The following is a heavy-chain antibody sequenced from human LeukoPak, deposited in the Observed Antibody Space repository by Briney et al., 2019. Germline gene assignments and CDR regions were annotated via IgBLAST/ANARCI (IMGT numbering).Heavy chain of an antibody. CDR1: GFTFSNFG. CDR3: AKVEMSTSPGGIDY. V-gene: IGHV3-30*02. CDR2: IRFDGTNK. J-gene: IGHJ4*02. Sequence: RAGGSLRLSCAASGFTFSNFGMHWVRQAPGKGLEWVTFIRFDGTNKYYADSVKGRFTISRDNSKNTLYLQMNSLRVEDTAMYYCAKVEMSTSPGGIDYWGQGTLVTVSS. D-gene: IGHD5-24*01.